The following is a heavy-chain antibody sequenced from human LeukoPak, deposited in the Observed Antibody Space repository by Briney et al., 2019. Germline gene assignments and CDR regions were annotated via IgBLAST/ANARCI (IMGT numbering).Heavy chain of an antibody. CDR2: IYNSENT. V-gene: IGHV4-59*02. Sequence: PSETLSLTCTVSGGSVSSYYWSWIRQPPGKGLEWIGYIYNSENTKYNSSLESRVTISVDTSKNQFFLKLSSVTAADTAVYYCARAADYYYYYMDVWGKGTTVTVSS. J-gene: IGHJ6*03. CDR3: ARAADYYYYYMDV. CDR1: GGSVSSYY.